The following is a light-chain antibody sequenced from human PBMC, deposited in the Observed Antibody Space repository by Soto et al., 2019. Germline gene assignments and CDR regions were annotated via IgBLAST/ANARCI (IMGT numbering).Light chain of an antibody. V-gene: IGLV2-14*03. CDR1: SSDVGGYNY. J-gene: IGLJ1*01. CDR2: HVS. CDR3: SSYASSSTLHV. Sequence: QAVVTQPASVSGSPGQSITISCTGTSSDVGGYNYVSWYQQHPGKAPKLMIYHVSNRPSGVSNRFSGSKSGNTASLTISGLQAEDEADYYCSSYASSSTLHVFGAGTKLTVL.